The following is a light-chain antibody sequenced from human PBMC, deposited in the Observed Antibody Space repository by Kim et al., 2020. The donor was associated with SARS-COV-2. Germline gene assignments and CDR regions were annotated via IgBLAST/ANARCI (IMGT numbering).Light chain of an antibody. J-gene: IGLJ3*02. CDR3: NSRDSSGNHLV. Sequence: ALGQTVRITCQGDSLRIYYASWYQQKPGQAPVVVIYGKNNRPSGIPDRFSGSYSRNTASLTITGAQAEDEADYYCNSRDSSGNHLVFGGGTQLTVL. CDR2: GKN. V-gene: IGLV3-19*01. CDR1: SLRIYY.